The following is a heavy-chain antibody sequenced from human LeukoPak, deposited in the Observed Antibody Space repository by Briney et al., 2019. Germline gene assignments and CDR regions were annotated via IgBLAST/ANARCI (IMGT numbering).Heavy chain of an antibody. V-gene: IGHV3-53*01. J-gene: IGHJ4*02. CDR2: IYSGGNT. D-gene: IGHD6-25*01. CDR1: GFAVSSNS. CDR3: ARVSGYRTLSFDN. Sequence: GGSLRLSCTVSGFAVSSNSWSWVRQAPGKGLEWVSFIYSGGNTHYSDSVKGRFTISRDNVKNTLYLQMNNLRAEDTAVYYCARVSGYRTLSFDNWGQGTLVTVSS.